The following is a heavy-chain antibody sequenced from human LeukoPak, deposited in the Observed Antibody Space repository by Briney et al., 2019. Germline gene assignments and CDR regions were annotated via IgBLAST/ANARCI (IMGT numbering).Heavy chain of an antibody. Sequence: GGSLRLSCAASGFTFSSCAVSWVLQAPGKGLEWVSGISGGGGGTNYADSVKGRFTISRDNPKNTLYLEMNHLRVEDTAVYYCAKDRWEQWLGVSYYDYGMDVWGKGTTVTVSS. CDR2: ISGGGGGT. CDR3: AKDRWEQWLGVSYYDYGMDV. V-gene: IGHV3-23*01. D-gene: IGHD6-19*01. CDR1: GFTFSSCA. J-gene: IGHJ6*04.